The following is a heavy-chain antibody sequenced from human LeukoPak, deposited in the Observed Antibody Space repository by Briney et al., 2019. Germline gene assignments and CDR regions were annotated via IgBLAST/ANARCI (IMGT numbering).Heavy chain of an antibody. D-gene: IGHD6-13*01. CDR3: ARSVYDLRGQRLVPGLDY. V-gene: IGHV3-21*01. CDR2: ITSGGDYI. Sequence: GGSLRLSCAASGFTFNTFNMNWARQAPGKGLEWVSSITSGGDYIYYADSVKGRFTVSRDDAKSSLYLQMSSLRAEDTAIYYCARSVYDLRGQRLVPGLDYWGQGTLVTVSS. CDR1: GFTFNTFN. J-gene: IGHJ4*02.